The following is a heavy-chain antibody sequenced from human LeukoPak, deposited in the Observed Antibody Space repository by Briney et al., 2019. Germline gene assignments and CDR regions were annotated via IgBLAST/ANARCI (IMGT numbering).Heavy chain of an antibody. CDR3: ARVGVVPADYYYYYMDV. V-gene: IGHV3-30*01. J-gene: IGHJ6*03. D-gene: IGHD2-2*01. CDR1: GFTFSNSA. CDR2: ISYDGSNK. Sequence: GGSLRLSCAASGFTFSNSAMSWVRQAPGKGLEWVAVISYDGSNKYYADSVKGRFTISRDNSKNTLYLQMNSLRAEDTAVYYCARVGVVPADYYYYYMDVWGKGTTVTVSS.